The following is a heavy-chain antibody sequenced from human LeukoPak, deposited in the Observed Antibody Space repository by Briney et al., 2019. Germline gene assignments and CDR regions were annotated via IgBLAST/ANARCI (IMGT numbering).Heavy chain of an antibody. J-gene: IGHJ4*02. CDR3: ARVSDSSGYYCDY. D-gene: IGHD3-22*01. Sequence: GGSLRLSRAASGFTFSSYEMNWVRQAPGKGLEWVSYISSSGSTIYYADSVKGRFTISRDNAKNSLYLQMNSLRAEDTAVYYCARVSDSSGYYCDYWGQGTLVTVSS. CDR2: ISSSGSTI. V-gene: IGHV3-48*03. CDR1: GFTFSSYE.